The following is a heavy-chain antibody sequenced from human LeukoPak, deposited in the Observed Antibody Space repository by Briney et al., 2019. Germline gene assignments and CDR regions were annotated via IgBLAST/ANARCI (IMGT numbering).Heavy chain of an antibody. J-gene: IGHJ4*02. CDR2: IYTNADT. V-gene: IGHV4-4*07. CDR1: GGSISNYH. CDR3: ARAAAAAGGQYFDY. D-gene: IGHD6-13*01. Sequence: SETLSLTCTVSGGSISNYHWSWIRQPAGQGLEWIGRIYTNADTKYNPSLKSRVTMSVDTSKNQLSLKVRSVIAADTAVYYCARAAAAAGGQYFDYWGQGSVVTVSA.